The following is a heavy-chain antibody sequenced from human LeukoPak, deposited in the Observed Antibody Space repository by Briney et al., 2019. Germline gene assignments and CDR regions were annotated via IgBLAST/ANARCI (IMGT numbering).Heavy chain of an antibody. CDR2: IRYDGSNK. CDR1: GFTSSSYG. J-gene: IGHJ4*02. V-gene: IGHV3-30*02. D-gene: IGHD2-2*02. CDR3: AKDSECSSTSCYTFDY. Sequence: AGGSLRLSCAASGFTSSSYGMHWVRQAPGKGLEWVAFIRYDGSNKYYADSVKGRFTISRDNYKNTLYLQMNSLRAEDTAVYYCAKDSECSSTSCYTFDYWGQGTLVTVSS.